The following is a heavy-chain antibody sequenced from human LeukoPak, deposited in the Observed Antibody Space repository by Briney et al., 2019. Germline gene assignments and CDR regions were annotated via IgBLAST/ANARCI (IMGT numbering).Heavy chain of an antibody. Sequence: ASVKVSCKVSGYSLTDLSMHWVRQAPGQGLECMGGFDPDYGETFYAQKLQGRVTMTEDTSTDTAYMELSSLRSEDTAVYYCATYIKRDLPYPNYFDYWGQGTLVIVSS. V-gene: IGHV1-24*01. CDR2: FDPDYGET. D-gene: IGHD5/OR15-5a*01. J-gene: IGHJ4*02. CDR1: GYSLTDLS. CDR3: ATYIKRDLPYPNYFDY.